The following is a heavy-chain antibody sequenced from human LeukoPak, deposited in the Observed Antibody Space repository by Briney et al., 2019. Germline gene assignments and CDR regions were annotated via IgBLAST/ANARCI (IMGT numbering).Heavy chain of an antibody. J-gene: IGHJ3*02. D-gene: IGHD4/OR15-4a*01. CDR2: IKSKTDGGTR. Sequence: GGSLRLSCAVSGFTSSSAWMSSVRQAPGKGLEWVGRIKSKTDGGTRDYAAPVKGRFTISRDDSKNTLYLQMNSLKTEDTAVYYCTTFDYAAFLIWGQGTMVTVSS. CDR1: GFTSSSAW. V-gene: IGHV3-15*01. CDR3: TTFDYAAFLI.